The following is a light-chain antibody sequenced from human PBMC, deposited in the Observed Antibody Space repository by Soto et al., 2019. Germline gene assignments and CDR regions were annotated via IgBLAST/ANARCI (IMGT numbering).Light chain of an antibody. J-gene: IGLJ2*01. Sequence: QSALTQPASVSAYPGQSITISCSGTSSAVGGYNYVSWYQQRPGKAPQLLIYDVTNRPSGVSYRFSGSKSGSTASLTISGLQAGDEADYYCSSYTTSNTVVFGGGTKVTVL. CDR1: SSAVGGYNY. V-gene: IGLV2-14*03. CDR2: DVT. CDR3: SSYTTSNTVV.